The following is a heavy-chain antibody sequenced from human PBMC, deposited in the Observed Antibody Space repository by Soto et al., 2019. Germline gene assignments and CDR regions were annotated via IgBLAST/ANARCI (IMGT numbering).Heavy chain of an antibody. Sequence: QVQLVESGGGVVQPGRSLRLSCAVSGFTFSHYGMHWVRQAPGKGLEWVAVILHDGSNKYYGDSVKGRFTISRDNSNNTLDLQMNTMRAEDTAVYYCARDRDRSGYYVDYWGQGTLVTVSS. V-gene: IGHV3-30-3*01. CDR1: GFTFSHYG. D-gene: IGHD3-22*01. CDR2: ILHDGSNK. CDR3: ARDRDRSGYYVDY. J-gene: IGHJ4*02.